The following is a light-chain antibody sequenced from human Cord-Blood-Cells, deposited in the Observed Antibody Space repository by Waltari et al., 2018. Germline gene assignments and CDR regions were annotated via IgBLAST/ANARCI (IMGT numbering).Light chain of an antibody. J-gene: IGKJ3*01. CDR1: QGISNY. CDR2: AAS. V-gene: IGKV1-27*01. CDR3: QKYNSAPFT. Sequence: IQITQSQPSLPPSVAHRVSITCRASQGISNYLAWYQQKPGKVHKLLIYAASNLQSGAPSRFSGSGSGTDFTLTICSLQPEDVATYYCQKYNSAPFTFGPGTKVDIK.